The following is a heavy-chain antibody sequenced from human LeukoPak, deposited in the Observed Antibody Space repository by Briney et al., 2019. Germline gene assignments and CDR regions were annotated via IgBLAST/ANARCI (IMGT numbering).Heavy chain of an antibody. CDR2: TYYRSNWYN. J-gene: IGHJ4*02. CDR3: AREAGATYYFDY. D-gene: IGHD1-26*01. V-gene: IGHV6-1*01. Sequence: SQTLSLTCVISGDSVSSNRAAWNWIRQSPSRGLERLGRTYYRSNWYNDYAVSVKSRITINPDTSKNQFSLQLNSVTPEDTAVYYCAREAGATYYFDYWGQETLVTVSS. CDR1: GDSVSSNRAA.